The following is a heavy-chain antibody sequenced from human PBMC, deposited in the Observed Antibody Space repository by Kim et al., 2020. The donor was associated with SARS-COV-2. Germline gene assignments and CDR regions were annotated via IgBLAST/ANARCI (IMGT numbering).Heavy chain of an antibody. CDR3: TSGAATTSSFWYALD. D-gene: IGHD1-1*01. V-gene: IGHV3-73*01. CDR2: IRSKASSYST. CDR1: GFTFSSSA. Sequence: GGSLRLSCAASGFTFSSSAMHWVRQASGKGLEWVGRIRSKASSYSTTYTASVRFSITISKYDSKSTAYLQRNSLKTKDAAVYDCTSGAATTSSFWYALD. J-gene: IGHJ3*02.